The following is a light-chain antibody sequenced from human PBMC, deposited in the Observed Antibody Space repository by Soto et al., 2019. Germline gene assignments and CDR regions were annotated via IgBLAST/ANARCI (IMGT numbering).Light chain of an antibody. CDR1: QSVSSN. CDR3: QQYNNWPPIT. V-gene: IGKV3-15*01. CDR2: GAS. Sequence: EIVFTQSPGTLSLSPGERATLSCRASQSVSSNLAWYQQKPGQAPRLLIYGASTRATGIPARFSGSGSGTEFTLTISSLQSEDLAVYYCQQYNNWPPITVGQGTRLEIK. J-gene: IGKJ5*01.